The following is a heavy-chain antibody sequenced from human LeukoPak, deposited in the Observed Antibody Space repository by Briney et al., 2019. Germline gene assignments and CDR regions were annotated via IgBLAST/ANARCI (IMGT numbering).Heavy chain of an antibody. CDR1: GGSISSGGYY. D-gene: IGHD3-3*01. Sequence: PSETLSLTCTVSGGSISSGGYYWSWIRQPPGKGLEWIGYIYHSGSTYYNPSLKSRVTISVDRSKNQFSLKLSSVTAADTAVYYCARVGEVLRFLDRTRQTPNWFDPWGQGTLVTVSS. V-gene: IGHV4-30-2*01. J-gene: IGHJ5*02. CDR3: ARVGEVLRFLDRTRQTPNWFDP. CDR2: IYHSGST.